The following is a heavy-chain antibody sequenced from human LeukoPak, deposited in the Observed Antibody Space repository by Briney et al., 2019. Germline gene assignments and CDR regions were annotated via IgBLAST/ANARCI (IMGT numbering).Heavy chain of an antibody. Sequence: SETLSLTCTVSGGSISHYFWSWIRQPPGKALEWIGYIYYSGSTNYNPSLKSRVTISVDTSKNQFSLKLSSVTAADTAVYYCARHGHYYPARAFYAFFDLWGQGHLVTVSS. CDR1: GGSISHYF. CDR2: IYYSGST. D-gene: IGHD2/OR15-2a*01. CDR3: ARHGHYYPARAFYAFFDL. V-gene: IGHV4-59*08. J-gene: IGHJ4*02.